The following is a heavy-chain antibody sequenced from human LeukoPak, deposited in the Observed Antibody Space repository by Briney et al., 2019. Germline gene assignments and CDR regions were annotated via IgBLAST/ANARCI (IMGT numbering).Heavy chain of an antibody. J-gene: IGHJ6*03. V-gene: IGHV3-30-3*01. Sequence: GGSLRLSCAASGFTFSSYAMHWVRQAPGKGLEWVAVISYDGSNKYYADSVKGRFTISRDNSKNTLYLQMNSLRAEDTAVYYCARGGHGDFWSGVYYYYYYMDVWGKGTTVTVSS. CDR3: ARGGHGDFWSGVYYYYYYMDV. D-gene: IGHD3-3*01. CDR2: ISYDGSNK. CDR1: GFTFSSYA.